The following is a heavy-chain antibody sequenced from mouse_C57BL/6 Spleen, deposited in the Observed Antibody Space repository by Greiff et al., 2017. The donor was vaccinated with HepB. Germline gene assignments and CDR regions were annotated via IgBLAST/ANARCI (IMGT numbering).Heavy chain of an antibody. J-gene: IGHJ2*01. CDR3: ARRDYYGSSLCFDY. CDR1: GYTFTDYN. D-gene: IGHD1-1*01. V-gene: IGHV1-18*01. Sequence: VQLQQSGPELVKPGASVKIPCKASGYTFTDYNMDWVKQSHGKSLEWIGDINPNNGGTIYNQKFKGKATLTVDKSSSTAYMELRSLTSEDTAVYYCARRDYYGSSLCFDYWGQGTTLTVSS. CDR2: INPNNGGT.